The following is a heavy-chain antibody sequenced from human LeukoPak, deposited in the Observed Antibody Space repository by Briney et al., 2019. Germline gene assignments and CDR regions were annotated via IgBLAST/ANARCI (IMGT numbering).Heavy chain of an antibody. D-gene: IGHD6-13*01. J-gene: IGHJ3*02. CDR1: GFTFSSYG. CDR3: ARYRSSDDAFDI. V-gene: IGHV3-23*01. Sequence: GGSLRLSCAASGFTFSSYGMSWVRQAPGKGLEWVSAISGSGGSTYYADSVKGRFTISRDNSKNTLYLQMNSLRAEDTALYYCARYRSSDDAFDIWGQGTMVTVSS. CDR2: ISGSGGST.